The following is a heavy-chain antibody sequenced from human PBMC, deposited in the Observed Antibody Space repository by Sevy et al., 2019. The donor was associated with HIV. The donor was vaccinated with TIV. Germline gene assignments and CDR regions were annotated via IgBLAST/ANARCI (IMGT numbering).Heavy chain of an antibody. J-gene: IGHJ4*02. CDR1: GFTFSSYG. Sequence: GGSLRLSCAASGFTFSSYGMHWVRQAPGKGLEWVAVISYDGSNKYYADSVKGRFTTSRDNSKNTLYLQMNSLRAEDTAVYYCAKGGSSSIAARGHDYWGQGTLVTVSS. V-gene: IGHV3-30*18. D-gene: IGHD6-6*01. CDR2: ISYDGSNK. CDR3: AKGGSSSIAARGHDY.